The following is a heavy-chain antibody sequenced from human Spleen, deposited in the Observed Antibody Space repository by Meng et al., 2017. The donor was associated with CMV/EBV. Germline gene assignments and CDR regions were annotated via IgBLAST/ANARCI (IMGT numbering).Heavy chain of an antibody. D-gene: IGHD3-16*01. Sequence: HVLLGESGGAGTNPGASVKVSCKASGYTFTGYYMHWVRQAPGQGLEWMGWINPNSGGTNYAQKFQGRVTMTRDTSISTAYMELSRLRSDDTAVYYCARERTDGASFDYWGQGTLVTVSS. CDR2: INPNSGGT. CDR3: ARERTDGASFDY. V-gene: IGHV1-2*02. CDR1: GYTFTGYY. J-gene: IGHJ4*02.